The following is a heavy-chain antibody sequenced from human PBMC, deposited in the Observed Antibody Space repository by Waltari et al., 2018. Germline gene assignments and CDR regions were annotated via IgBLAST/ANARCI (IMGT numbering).Heavy chain of an antibody. D-gene: IGHD4-17*01. CDR3: ARGGRLRAAFDI. V-gene: IGHV4-34*01. J-gene: IGHJ3*02. CDR1: GGSFSGYY. CDR2: INHSGST. Sequence: QVQLQQWGAGLLKPSETLSLTCAVYGGSFSGYYWSWIRQPPGKGLEWIGEINHSGSTNYNPSLKSRVTISVDTSKNQFSLKLSSVTAADTAVYYCARGGRLRAAFDIWGQGTMVTVSS.